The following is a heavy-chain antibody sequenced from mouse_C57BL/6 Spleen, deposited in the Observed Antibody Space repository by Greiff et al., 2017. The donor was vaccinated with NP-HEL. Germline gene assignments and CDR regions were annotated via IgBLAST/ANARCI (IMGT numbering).Heavy chain of an antibody. D-gene: IGHD3-2*02. CDR1: GYTFTDYN. CDR3: AREGQLRLGAY. Sequence: EVKLQQSGPELVKPGASVKMSCKASGYTFTDYNMHWVKQSHGKSLEWIGYINPNNGGTSYNQKFKGKATLTVNKSSSTAYMELRSLTSEDSAVYYCAREGQLRLGAYWGQGTLVTVSA. CDR2: INPNNGGT. J-gene: IGHJ3*01. V-gene: IGHV1-22*01.